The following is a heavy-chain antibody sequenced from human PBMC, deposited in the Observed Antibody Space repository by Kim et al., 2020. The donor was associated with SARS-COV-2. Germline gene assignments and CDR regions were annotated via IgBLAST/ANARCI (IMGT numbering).Heavy chain of an antibody. CDR3: ARGKGYYDSSGYIDY. J-gene: IGHJ4*02. V-gene: IGHV4-34*01. CDR1: GGSFSGYY. Sequence: SETLSLTCAVYGGSFSGYYWSWIRQPPGKGLEWIGEINHSGSTNYNPSLKSRVTISVDTSKNQFSLKLSSVTAADTAVYYCARGKGYYDSSGYIDYWGQ. D-gene: IGHD3-22*01. CDR2: INHSGST.